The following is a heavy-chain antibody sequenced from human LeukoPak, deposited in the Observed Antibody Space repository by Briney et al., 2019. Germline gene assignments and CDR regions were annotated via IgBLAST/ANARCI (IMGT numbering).Heavy chain of an antibody. CDR2: IYTSGST. D-gene: IGHD2-15*01. J-gene: IGHJ4*02. V-gene: IGHV4-4*09. CDR1: GGSISSYY. Sequence: KPSETLSLTCTVSGGSISSYYWSWIRQPPGKGLGWIGYIYTSGSTNYNPSLKSRVTISVDTSKNQFSLKLRSVTAADTAVYYCVIGVGWQPDYWGQGALVTVSS. CDR3: VIGVGWQPDY.